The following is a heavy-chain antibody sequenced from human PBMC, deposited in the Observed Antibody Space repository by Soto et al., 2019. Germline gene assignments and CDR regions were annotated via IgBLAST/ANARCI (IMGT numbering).Heavy chain of an antibody. CDR3: ARGRLVSHGSWYDYKTLENCGDP. CDR1: GGSFSGYY. J-gene: IGHJ5*02. D-gene: IGHD6-13*01. Sequence: QVQLQQWGAGLLKPSETLSLTCAVYGGSFSGYYWSWIRQPPGKGLEWVGEINHSGSTNYNPSLKSQVTTAVDTSNNEFSLKLSSVTAADTAVYDWARGRLVSHGSWYDYKTLENCGDPWGQGTLVTVSS. CDR2: INHSGST. V-gene: IGHV4-34*01.